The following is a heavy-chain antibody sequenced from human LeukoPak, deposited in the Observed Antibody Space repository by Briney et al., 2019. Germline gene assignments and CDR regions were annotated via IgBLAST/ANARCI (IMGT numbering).Heavy chain of an antibody. CDR1: GFTFSSSG. J-gene: IGHJ4*02. V-gene: IGHV3-30*18. CDR2: ISYDGSNE. CDR3: AKEYCSNSVCHSLDY. Sequence: GGSLRLSCAASGFTFSSSGMHWVRQAPGKGLEWVAVISYDGSNEYYADSVKGRFTFSRDNSKNTLYLQMNSLRAEDTAVYYCAKEYCSNSVCHSLDYWGQGTLVTVSS. D-gene: IGHD2-8*01.